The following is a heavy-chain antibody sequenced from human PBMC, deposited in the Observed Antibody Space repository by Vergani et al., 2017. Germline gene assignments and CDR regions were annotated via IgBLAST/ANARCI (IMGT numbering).Heavy chain of an antibody. CDR1: GYSLTDLT. J-gene: IGHJ4*02. V-gene: IGHV1-24*01. CDR3: AIVTDYYDISGYYLDY. D-gene: IGHD3-22*01. Sequence: QVQLVQSGSEVRKPGASVKVSCQVSGYSLTDLTIHWVRQAPGKGLEWMGGFDPEHGEVTFAQHIQGRVTMTEDRSTDTAYMGLSSLRPEDTALYYCAIVTDYYDISGYYLDYWGQGTLVTVSS. CDR2: FDPEHGEV.